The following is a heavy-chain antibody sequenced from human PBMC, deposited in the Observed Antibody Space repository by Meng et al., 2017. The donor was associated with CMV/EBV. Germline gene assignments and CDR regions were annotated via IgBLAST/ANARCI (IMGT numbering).Heavy chain of an antibody. J-gene: IGHJ6*02. V-gene: IGHV4-59*01. Sequence: SDTLSLTGPVPGCPISSYYWSWIGQPPGKGLEGIGYVYYSGTTKYNPSLGSRVNTSVDTSKNPFSLRLSSVTAADTAMFYCARGPRRLSLSGRRVASNSGMDVWGQGTSVTVSS. CDR1: GCPISSYY. D-gene: IGHD2/OR15-2a*01. CDR2: VYYSGTT. CDR3: ARGPRRLSLSGRRVASNSGMDV.